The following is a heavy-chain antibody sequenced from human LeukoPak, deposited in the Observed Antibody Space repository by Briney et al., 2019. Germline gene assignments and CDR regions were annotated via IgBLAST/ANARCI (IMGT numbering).Heavy chain of an antibody. V-gene: IGHV1-18*01. CDR1: GYTFTSYG. D-gene: IGHD3-3*01. CDR3: AREGITIFGVVFDY. J-gene: IGHJ4*02. CDR2: ISAYNGNT. Sequence: VASVKVSYKASGYTFTSYGISWVRQAPGQGLEWMGWISAYNGNTNYAQKLQGRVTMTTDTSTSTVYMELSSLRSEDTAVYYCAREGITIFGVVFDYWGQGTLVTVSS.